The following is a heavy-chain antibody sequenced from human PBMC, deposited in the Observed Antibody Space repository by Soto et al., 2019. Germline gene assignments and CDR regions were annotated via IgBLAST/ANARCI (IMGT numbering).Heavy chain of an antibody. J-gene: IGHJ5*02. D-gene: IGHD3-3*01. CDR2: INAGNGNT. CDR1: GSTFPSYA. CDR3: ARGLLPGMFGYDFWSGQNWLDS. V-gene: IGHV1-3*01. Sequence: GASVKVSCKASGSTFPSYAMHWVRQAPGQRLEWMGWINAGNGNTKYSQKFQCIVTSTRDTSASTAYMELCSLRSEYKDVYYCARGLLPGMFGYDFWSGQNWLDSWGQGTLVTVSS.